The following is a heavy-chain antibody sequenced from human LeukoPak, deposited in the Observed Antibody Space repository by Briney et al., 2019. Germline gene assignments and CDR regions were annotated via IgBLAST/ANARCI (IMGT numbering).Heavy chain of an antibody. V-gene: IGHV3-30*18. D-gene: IGHD3-22*01. Sequence: GRSLRLSCAASGFTFSSYGMHWVRQAPGKGLEWVAVISYDGSNKYYADSVKGRFTISRDNSKNTLYLQMNSLRAEDTAVYYCAKVPTYYYDSSGYLTDYYGMDVWGQGTTVTVSS. CDR2: ISYDGSNK. CDR3: AKVPTYYYDSSGYLTDYYGMDV. CDR1: GFTFSSYG. J-gene: IGHJ6*02.